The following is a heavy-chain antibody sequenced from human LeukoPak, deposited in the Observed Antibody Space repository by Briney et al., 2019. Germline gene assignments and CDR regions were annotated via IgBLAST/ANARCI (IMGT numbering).Heavy chain of an antibody. Sequence: PSETLSLTCTVSGGSISSSSYYWGWIRQPPGKGLEWIGSIYYSGSTYYNPSLKSRVTISVDTSKNQFSLKLSSVTAADTAVYYCARDPSGKGFDPWGQGTLVTVSS. D-gene: IGHD2-15*01. CDR3: ARDPSGKGFDP. V-gene: IGHV4-39*07. CDR1: GGSISSSSYY. J-gene: IGHJ5*02. CDR2: IYYSGST.